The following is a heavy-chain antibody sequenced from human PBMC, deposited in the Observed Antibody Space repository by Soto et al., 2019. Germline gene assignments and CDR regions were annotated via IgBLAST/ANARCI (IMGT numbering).Heavy chain of an antibody. CDR3: AAHPLGDCTNGVCRPYCMDV. D-gene: IGHD2-8*01. V-gene: IGHV1-58*01. J-gene: IGHJ6*02. Sequence: PVKVSCKASGFTYTSSAVQWVRQPRGQRLEWIGWSVVDSGNTKYAQKFQERGTITRDMSTSTAYMELSSLRSEDTAVYYCAAHPLGDCTNGVCRPYCMDVLGQGTTVTVSS. CDR1: GFTYTSSA. CDR2: SVVDSGNT.